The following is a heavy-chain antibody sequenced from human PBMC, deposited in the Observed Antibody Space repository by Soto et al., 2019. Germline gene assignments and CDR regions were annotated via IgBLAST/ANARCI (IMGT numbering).Heavy chain of an antibody. CDR3: ARDSIAAPNWFDP. D-gene: IGHD6-6*01. CDR1: GFTFRNFE. V-gene: IGHV3-48*03. J-gene: IGHJ5*02. CDR2: ISSSGSKT. Sequence: EVQLVESGGELVQPGGSLTLSCAASGFTFRNFEMNWVRQAPGKGLEWISYISSSGSKTYYADSVKGRFTVSRDNTKDSLFLQMNSLRAEDTGIYYCARDSIAAPNWFDPWGQGTQVIVSS.